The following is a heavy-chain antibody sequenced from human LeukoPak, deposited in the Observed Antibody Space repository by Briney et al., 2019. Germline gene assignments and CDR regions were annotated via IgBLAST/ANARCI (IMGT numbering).Heavy chain of an antibody. J-gene: IGHJ3*02. CDR3: ARKEGLNSSSWSDAFDI. CDR2: IIPILGIA. CDR1: GGTFSSYT. Sequence: VKVSCKASGGTFSSYTISWVRQAPGQGLEWMGRIIPILGIANYAQKFQGRVTITADKSTSTAYMELSSLRSEDTAVYYCARKEGLNSSSWSDAFDIWGQGTMVTVS. D-gene: IGHD6-13*01. V-gene: IGHV1-69*02.